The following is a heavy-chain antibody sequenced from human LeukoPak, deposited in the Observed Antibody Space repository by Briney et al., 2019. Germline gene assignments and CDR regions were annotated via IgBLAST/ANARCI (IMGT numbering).Heavy chain of an antibody. V-gene: IGHV4-4*02. Sequence: SGTLSLTCAVSGGSISSSNWWSWVRQPPGKGLEWIGEIYHSGSSNYNPSLKSRLTMSVDTSKNQFSLKLSSVTAADTAVYYCARDSGTIWYDIDYWGQGTLVTVSS. CDR3: ARDSGTIWYDIDY. CDR1: GGSISSSNW. D-gene: IGHD6-13*01. CDR2: IYHSGSS. J-gene: IGHJ4*02.